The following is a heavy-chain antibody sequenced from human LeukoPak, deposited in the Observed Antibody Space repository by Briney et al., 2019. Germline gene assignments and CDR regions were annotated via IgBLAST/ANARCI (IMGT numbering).Heavy chain of an antibody. J-gene: IGHJ6*04. Sequence: PETLSLTCTVSGGSISSSSYYWGWIRQPPGKGLEWIRSFYYSGRTYYNPSLKSRVTISVDTSKNQFSLKLSSATAADTAVYYCGRLKALVDVWGKGTTVTVSS. CDR1: GGSISSSSYY. CDR3: GRLKALVDV. V-gene: IGHV4-39*07. CDR2: FYYSGRT.